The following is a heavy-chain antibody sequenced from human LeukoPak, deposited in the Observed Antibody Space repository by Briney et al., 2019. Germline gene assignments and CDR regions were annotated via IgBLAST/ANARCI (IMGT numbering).Heavy chain of an antibody. J-gene: IGHJ4*02. V-gene: IGHV3-9*01. CDR1: GFTFDDYA. CDR3: AKDMGAGYSYADY. Sequence: PGRSLRLSCAASGFTFDDYAMHWVRQAPGKGLEWVSGISWNSGSIGYADSVKGRLTISRDNAKNSLYLQMNSLRAEDTALYYCAKDMGAGYSYADYWGQGTLVTVSS. CDR2: ISWNSGSI. D-gene: IGHD5-18*01.